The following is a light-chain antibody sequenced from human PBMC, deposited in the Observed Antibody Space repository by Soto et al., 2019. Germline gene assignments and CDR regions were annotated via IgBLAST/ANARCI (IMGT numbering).Light chain of an antibody. J-gene: IGKJ5*01. CDR3: QHYDNRLIT. Sequence: DIQMTQSPSSLSASVGDRVTITCQASQDISNYLKWYQQKPGKAPKLLIYDASNLETGVASRFSGSGSGTDFTSTISLLQPEDIATYYCQHYDNRLITFGQGTRLEIK. V-gene: IGKV1-33*01. CDR1: QDISNY. CDR2: DAS.